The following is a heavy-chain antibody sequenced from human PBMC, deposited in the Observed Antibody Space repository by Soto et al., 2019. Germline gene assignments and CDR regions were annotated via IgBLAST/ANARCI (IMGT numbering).Heavy chain of an antibody. J-gene: IGHJ2*01. CDR3: AKATWGYWYFDL. CDR1: GFIFRSYV. D-gene: IGHD7-27*01. Sequence: GGSLRRSCAASGFIFRSYVMSWVRQAPGKGLEWVSAISGSGDSPYYADSVKGRFTVSRDNSKNTLYLQMTSLRAEDTAVYYCAKATWGYWYFDLWGRGTLVTVSS. V-gene: IGHV3-23*01. CDR2: ISGSGDSP.